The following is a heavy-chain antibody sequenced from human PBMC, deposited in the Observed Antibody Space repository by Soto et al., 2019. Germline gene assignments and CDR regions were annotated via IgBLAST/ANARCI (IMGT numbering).Heavy chain of an antibody. CDR3: ARDNPRIEYYYYGMDV. CDR2: ITPIFGTA. CDR1: GGTFSSYS. J-gene: IGHJ6*02. Sequence: SVKVSCKASGGTFSSYSISWVRQAPGQGLEWMGGITPIFGTANYAQKFQGRVTITADKSTSTAYMELSSLRSEDTAVYYCARDNPRIEYYYYGMDVWGQGTTVTVS. V-gene: IGHV1-69*06.